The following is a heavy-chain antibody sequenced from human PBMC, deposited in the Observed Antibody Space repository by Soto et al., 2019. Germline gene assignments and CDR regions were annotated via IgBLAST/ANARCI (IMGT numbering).Heavy chain of an antibody. D-gene: IGHD4-17*01. V-gene: IGHV1-69*02. CDR2: IIPILGIA. CDR1: GGTFSSYT. Sequence: ASVKVSCKASGGTFSSYTISWVRQAPGQGLEWMGRIIPILGIANYAQKFQGRVTITADKSTSTAYMELSSLGSEDTAAYYCARSGSDYGDYSDYWGQGTLVTVSS. CDR3: ARSGSDYGDYSDY. J-gene: IGHJ4*02.